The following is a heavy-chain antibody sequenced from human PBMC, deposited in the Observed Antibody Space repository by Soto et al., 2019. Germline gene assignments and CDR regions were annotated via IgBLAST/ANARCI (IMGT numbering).Heavy chain of an antibody. CDR2: INHSGST. J-gene: IGHJ4*02. CDR1: GGSFSGYY. D-gene: IGHD5-12*01. Sequence: QVQLQQWGAGLLKPSETLSLTCAVYGGSFSGYYWSWIRQPPGKGLEWIGEINHSGSTNYNPSLKSRVTISVDTSKNQFSLKLSSVTAADTAVYYCARGYRWLLSPYSFDYWGQGTLVTVSS. V-gene: IGHV4-34*01. CDR3: ARGYRWLLSPYSFDY.